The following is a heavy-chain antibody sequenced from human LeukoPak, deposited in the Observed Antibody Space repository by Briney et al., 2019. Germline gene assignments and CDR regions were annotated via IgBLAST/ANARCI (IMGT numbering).Heavy chain of an antibody. V-gene: IGHV3-7*01. Sequence: GGSLRLSCAASGFTFSSYGMPWVRQAPGKGLEWVANIKYDGNEEYYVDSVKGRFTISRDNAKNSLYLQLNSLRVEDTAVYYCKSGGAAPGSFDNWGQGTLVTVSP. CDR2: IKYDGNEE. CDR3: KSGGAAPGSFDN. CDR1: GFTFSSYG. J-gene: IGHJ4*02. D-gene: IGHD4-23*01.